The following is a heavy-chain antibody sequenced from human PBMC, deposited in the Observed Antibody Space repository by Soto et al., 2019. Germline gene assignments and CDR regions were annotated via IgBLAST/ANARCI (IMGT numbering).Heavy chain of an antibody. V-gene: IGHV5-51*01. CDR1: GFSFINFW. D-gene: IGHD3-10*01. CDR2: IYLGDSDT. Sequence: GESLKISCKGSGFSFINFWIGWVCQMPGKGLEWMGIIYLGDSDTRYSPSFRGQVTISADKSINTAYLQWRSLKASDTAMYYCARGRGSGMLDAFDVWGQGTMVTVSS. CDR3: ARGRGSGMLDAFDV. J-gene: IGHJ3*01.